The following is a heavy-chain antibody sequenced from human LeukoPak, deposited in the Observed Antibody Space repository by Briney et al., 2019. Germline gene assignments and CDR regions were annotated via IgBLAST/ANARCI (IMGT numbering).Heavy chain of an antibody. CDR2: ISSSGSTI. CDR3: AELGITMIGGV. CDR1: GFTFSSYE. V-gene: IGHV3-48*03. J-gene: IGHJ6*02. D-gene: IGHD3-10*02. Sequence: PGGSLRLSCAASGFTFSSYEMNWVRQAPGKGLEWVSYISSSGSTIYYADSVKGRFTISRDNAKNSLYLQMNSLRAEDTAVYYCAELGITMIGGVWGQGTPVTISS.